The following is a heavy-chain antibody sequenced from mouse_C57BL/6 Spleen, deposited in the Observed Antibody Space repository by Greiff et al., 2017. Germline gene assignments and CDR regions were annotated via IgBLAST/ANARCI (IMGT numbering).Heavy chain of an antibody. Sequence: EVQGVESGGGLVKPGGSLKLSCAASGFTFSDYGMHWVSQAPEKGLEWVAYISSGSSTIYYADTVKGRFTISRDNAMNTLFLQTTSLRSEDTAMYYCAWEGGYSNSDWYFDVWGPGTTVTVSS. CDR3: AWEGGYSNSDWYFDV. CDR2: ISSGSSTI. D-gene: IGHD2-5*01. J-gene: IGHJ1*01. CDR1: GFTFSDYG. V-gene: IGHV5-17*01.